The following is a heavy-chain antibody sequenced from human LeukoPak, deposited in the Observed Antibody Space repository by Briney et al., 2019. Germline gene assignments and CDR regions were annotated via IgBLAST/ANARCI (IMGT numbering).Heavy chain of an antibody. CDR2: IIPIFGTA. CDR3: ASSRDNWRVFDY. J-gene: IGHJ4*02. V-gene: IGHV1-69*01. CDR1: GGTFSSYG. Sequence: SVRVSCKGSGGTFSSYGMSWVRQAPGQGLEWMGGIIPIFGTANYAQKFQGRVTITADESTSTAYMELSSLRSEDTAVYYCASSRDNWRVFDYWGQGTLVTVSS. D-gene: IGHD1-1*01.